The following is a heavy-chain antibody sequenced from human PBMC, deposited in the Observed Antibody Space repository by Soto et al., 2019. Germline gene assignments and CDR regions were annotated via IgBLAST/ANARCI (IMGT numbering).Heavy chain of an antibody. CDR2: FDPEDGET. CDR1: GYTLTELS. D-gene: IGHD2-2*01. CDR3: ATALYPDIVVVPAARQRTTPYYMDV. J-gene: IGHJ6*03. Sequence: GASVKVSCKVSGYTLTELSMHWVRQAPGKGLEWMGGFDPEDGETIYAQKFQGRVTMTEDTSTDTAYMELSSLRSEDTAVYYCATALYPDIVVVPAARQRTTPYYMDVWGKGTTVTVSS. V-gene: IGHV1-24*01.